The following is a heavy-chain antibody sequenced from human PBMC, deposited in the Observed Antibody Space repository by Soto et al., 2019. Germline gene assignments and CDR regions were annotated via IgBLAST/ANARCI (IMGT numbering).Heavy chain of an antibody. D-gene: IGHD3-3*01. V-gene: IGHV4-30-4*01. CDR3: ACSSYYDFWSGYEWFDP. CDR1: GGSISSGDYY. Sequence: SETLSLTCTVSGGSISSGDYYWSWIRQPPGKGLEWIGYIYYSGSTYYNPSLKSRVTISVDTSKNQFSLKLSSVTAADTAVYYCACSSYYDFWSGYEWFDPWGQATLVTVSS. J-gene: IGHJ5*02. CDR2: IYYSGST.